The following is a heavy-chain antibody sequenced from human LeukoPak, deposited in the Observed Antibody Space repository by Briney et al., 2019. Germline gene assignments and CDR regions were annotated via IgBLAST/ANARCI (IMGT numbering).Heavy chain of an antibody. CDR1: GVTFSSYS. CDR3: ARVSTTVSLAIDY. Sequence: GGSLRLSCAASGVTFSSYSMNWVRQAPGKGLDWVSVISSSSRYMYYADSVKGRFTISRDNAKNSLYLQMNSLSAEDTAVYYCARVSTTVSLAIDYWGQGTLVTVST. D-gene: IGHD4-11*01. CDR2: ISSSSRYM. V-gene: IGHV3-21*06. J-gene: IGHJ4*02.